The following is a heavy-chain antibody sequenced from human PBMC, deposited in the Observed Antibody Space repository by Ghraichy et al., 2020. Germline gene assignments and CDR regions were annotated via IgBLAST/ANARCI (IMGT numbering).Heavy chain of an antibody. Sequence: GGSLRLSCAASGFTFSSYAMHWVRQAPGKGLEWVAVISYDGSNKYYADSVKGRFTISRDNSKNTLYLQMNSLRAEDTAVYYCARVPPYKAVAGTQDYWGQGTLVTVSS. D-gene: IGHD6-19*01. V-gene: IGHV3-30-3*01. CDR2: ISYDGSNK. CDR1: GFTFSSYA. J-gene: IGHJ4*02. CDR3: ARVPPYKAVAGTQDY.